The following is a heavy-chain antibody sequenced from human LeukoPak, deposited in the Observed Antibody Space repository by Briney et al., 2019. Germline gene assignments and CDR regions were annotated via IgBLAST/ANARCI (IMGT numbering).Heavy chain of an antibody. D-gene: IGHD3-16*02. Sequence: SETLSLTCDVSGRSFSGYYWTWIRQPPGKGLEWIGEINHSGITNYNPSLKSRVTISLDTSKNQFSLRLTSVTAADTAVYYCARGRPPSFFDYWGQGTLVTVSS. CDR3: ARGRPPSFFDY. J-gene: IGHJ4*02. V-gene: IGHV4-34*01. CDR2: INHSGIT. CDR1: GRSFSGYY.